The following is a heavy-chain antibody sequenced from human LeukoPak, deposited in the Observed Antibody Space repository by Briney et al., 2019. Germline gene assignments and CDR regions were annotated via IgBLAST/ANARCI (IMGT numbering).Heavy chain of an antibody. V-gene: IGHV4-30-4*01. CDR2: TYYSGST. Sequence: SETLSLTCTVSGGSISSGDYYWSWIRQPPGKGLEWIGYTYYSGSTYYNPSLKSRVTISVDTSKNQFSLKLSSVTAADTAVYYCAREMRVCTSISCPSYYFDYWGQGTLVTVSS. J-gene: IGHJ4*02. CDR3: AREMRVCTSISCPSYYFDY. CDR1: GGSISSGDYY. D-gene: IGHD2-2*01.